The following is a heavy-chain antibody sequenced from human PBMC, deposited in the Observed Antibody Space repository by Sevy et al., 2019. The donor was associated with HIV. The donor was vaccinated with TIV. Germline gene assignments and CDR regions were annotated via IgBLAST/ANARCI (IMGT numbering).Heavy chain of an antibody. D-gene: IGHD3-10*01. Sequence: ASVKVSCKASGYTFTGYYMHWVRQAPGQGLEWMGWINPNSGGTNYAQRFQGRVTMTRDTSISTAYMELNRLKYDDTAVYFCARSRPTGYYGADPWGQGTLVTVSS. V-gene: IGHV1-2*02. J-gene: IGHJ5*02. CDR2: INPNSGGT. CDR1: GYTFTGYY. CDR3: ARSRPTGYYGADP.